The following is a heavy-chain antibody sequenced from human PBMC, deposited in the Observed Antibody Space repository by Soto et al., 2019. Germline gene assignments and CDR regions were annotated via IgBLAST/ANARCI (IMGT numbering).Heavy chain of an antibody. D-gene: IGHD6-19*01. CDR1: GGSISSYS. J-gene: IGHJ6*02. V-gene: IGHV4-59*01. Sequence: SETLSLTCTASGGSISSYSWSWIRQPPGKGLEWIGYIYYSGSTNYNPSLKSRVTISVDTSKNQFSLKLSSVTAADTAVYYCARAIAVAGTPFWDYYYGMDVWGQGTTVTVS. CDR3: ARAIAVAGTPFWDYYYGMDV. CDR2: IYYSGST.